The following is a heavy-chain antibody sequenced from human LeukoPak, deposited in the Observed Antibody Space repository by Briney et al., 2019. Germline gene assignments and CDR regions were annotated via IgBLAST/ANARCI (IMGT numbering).Heavy chain of an antibody. D-gene: IGHD6-19*01. V-gene: IGHV3-23*01. CDR2: ISGSGGST. Sequence: PGGSLRLSCAASGFTFSSYGMSWVRQAPGKGLEWVSAISGSGGSTYYADSVKGRFTISRDNSKNTLYLQMNSLRAEDTAVYYCARDGIAVAGYDYWGQGTLVTVSS. J-gene: IGHJ4*02. CDR1: GFTFSSYG. CDR3: ARDGIAVAGYDY.